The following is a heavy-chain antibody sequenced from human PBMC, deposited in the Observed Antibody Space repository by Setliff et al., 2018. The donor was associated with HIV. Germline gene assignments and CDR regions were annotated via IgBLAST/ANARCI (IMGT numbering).Heavy chain of an antibody. CDR3: ARGPPSGTNGAFDI. CDR2: ISSSATYT. D-gene: IGHD1-26*01. J-gene: IGHJ3*02. Sequence: PGGSLRLSCAASGFTFSDYYMTWIRQAPGKGLEWVSFISSSATYTTYADSVKGRSTISRDNAKKSMYLQMNSLRGEDTAVYYCARGPPSGTNGAFDIWGQGTMVTVSS. V-gene: IGHV3-11*05. CDR1: GFTFSDYY.